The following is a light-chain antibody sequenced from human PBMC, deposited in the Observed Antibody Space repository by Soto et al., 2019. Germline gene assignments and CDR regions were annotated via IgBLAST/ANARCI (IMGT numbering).Light chain of an antibody. J-gene: IGKJ5*01. CDR3: QQYNSYPPT. V-gene: IGKV1-16*02. Sequence: DVPMTQSQSSLSASVGDRVTITCRASQDINNYLTWFQQKPGKAPKTLIYAASILQPGVPSKFSVSASGTDFTLTISSLQPEDFATYYCQQYNSYPPTFGQGTRLEIK. CDR2: AAS. CDR1: QDINNY.